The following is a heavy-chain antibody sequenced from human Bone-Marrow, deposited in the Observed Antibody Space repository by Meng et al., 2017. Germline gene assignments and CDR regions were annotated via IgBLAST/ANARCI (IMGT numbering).Heavy chain of an antibody. CDR1: GFTFSSYA. D-gene: IGHD3-22*01. CDR2: ISGSGGST. CDR3: AKEHVVVIRYFDY. Sequence: LSLTCAASGFTFSSYAMSWVRQAPGKGLEWVSLISGSGGSTYYADSVKGRFTISRDNSKNTLYLQMNSLRAEDTAVYYCAKEHVVVIRYFDYWGQGTLVTVSS. J-gene: IGHJ4*02. V-gene: IGHV3-23*01.